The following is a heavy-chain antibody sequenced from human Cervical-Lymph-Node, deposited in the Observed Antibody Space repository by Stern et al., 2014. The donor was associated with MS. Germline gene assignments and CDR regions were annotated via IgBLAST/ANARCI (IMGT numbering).Heavy chain of an antibody. CDR1: GYTFTSYW. CDR2: ILPGGSDI. CDR3: ARQRYFDY. J-gene: IGHJ4*02. V-gene: IGHV5-51*01. Sequence: EVQLVESGPAVKRPGESLKISCQASGYTFTSYWIGWVRPMPGKSLEGIAVILPGGSDIRYSPSSQAQGTISADKSSSTAYLQWNNLKASDTAIYYCARQRYFDYWGQGTLVTVSS.